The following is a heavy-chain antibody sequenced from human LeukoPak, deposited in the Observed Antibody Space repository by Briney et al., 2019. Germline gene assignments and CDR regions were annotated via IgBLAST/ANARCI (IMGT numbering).Heavy chain of an antibody. V-gene: IGHV4-59*08. CDR2: IYYSGST. J-gene: IGHJ5*02. CDR1: GGSISSYY. CDR3: ARHGRSIAAAGTRWFDP. D-gene: IGHD6-13*01. Sequence: SETLSLTCTVSGGSISSYYWSWIRQLPGKGPEWIGYIYYSGSTNYNPSLKSRVTISVDTSKNQFSLKLSSVTAADTAVYYCARHGRSIAAAGTRWFDPWGQGTLVTVSS.